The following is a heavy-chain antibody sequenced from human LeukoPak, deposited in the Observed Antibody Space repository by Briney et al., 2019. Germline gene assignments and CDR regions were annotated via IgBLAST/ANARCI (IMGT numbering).Heavy chain of an antibody. CDR1: GYSISSGYY. CDR2: IYHSGST. Sequence: SETLSLTCTVSGYSISSGYYWGWIRQPPGKGLEWIGSIYHSGSTYYNPSLKSRVTISVDTSKNQFSLKLSSVTAADTAVYYCARGYYDSSGYYGDHYFDYWGQGTLVTVSS. J-gene: IGHJ4*02. D-gene: IGHD3-22*01. CDR3: ARGYYDSSGYYGDHYFDY. V-gene: IGHV4-38-2*02.